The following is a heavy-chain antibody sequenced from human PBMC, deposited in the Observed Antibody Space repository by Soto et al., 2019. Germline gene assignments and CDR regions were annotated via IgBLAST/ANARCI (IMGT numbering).Heavy chain of an antibody. CDR2: IYSSGST. D-gene: IGHD3-22*01. J-gene: IGHJ4*02. Sequence: PSETLSLTCTVSGGSISIGGYYWNWIRQHPGKDLEWIGYIYSSGSTSYNPSLKSRVTISVDTSKNQFSLKLSSVTAADTAVYYCARHRGYYDSSGYYFDYWGRGTQVTVSS. V-gene: IGHV4-31*03. CDR1: GGSISIGGYY. CDR3: ARHRGYYDSSGYYFDY.